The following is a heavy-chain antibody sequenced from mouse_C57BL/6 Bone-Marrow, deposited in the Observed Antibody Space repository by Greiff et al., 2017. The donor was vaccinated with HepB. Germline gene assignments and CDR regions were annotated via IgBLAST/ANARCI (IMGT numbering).Heavy chain of an antibody. CDR2: ISNGGGST. J-gene: IGHJ3*01. CDR3: ARQRYSNPAWFAY. CDR1: GFTFSDYY. D-gene: IGHD2-5*01. V-gene: IGHV5-12*01. Sequence: EVMLVESGGGLVQPGGSLKLSCAASGFTFSDYYMYWVRQTPEKRLEWVAYISNGGGSTYYPDTVKGRFTISRDNAKNTLYLQMSRLKSEDTAMYYCARQRYSNPAWFAYWGQGTLVTVSA.